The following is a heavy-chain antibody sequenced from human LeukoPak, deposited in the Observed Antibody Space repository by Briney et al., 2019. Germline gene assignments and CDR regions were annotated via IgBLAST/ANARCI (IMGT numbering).Heavy chain of an antibody. D-gene: IGHD3-10*01. V-gene: IGHV1-8*01. CDR1: GYTFTSYD. CDR2: MNPNSGNT. Sequence: ASVKVSCKASGYTFTSYDINWVRQATGQGREWMGWMNPNSGNTGYAQKFQGRVTMTRNTSISTAYMELSNLRSEDTAVYYCARVPWGVEFDPWGQGTLVTVSS. CDR3: ARVPWGVEFDP. J-gene: IGHJ5*02.